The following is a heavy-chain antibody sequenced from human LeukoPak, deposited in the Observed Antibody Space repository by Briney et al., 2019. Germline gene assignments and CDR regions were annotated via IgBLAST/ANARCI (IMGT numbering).Heavy chain of an antibody. CDR2: ISSSSRTT. CDR1: GFTFSSYS. D-gene: IGHD3-16*01. CDR3: ARSRGYYDYAHDAFDI. J-gene: IGHJ3*02. Sequence: GGSLRLSCAASGFTFSSYSMNWVRQAPGKGLEWVSYISSSSRTTYYADSVKGRFTISRDNAKNSLYLQMNSLRAEDTAVYYCARSRGYYDYAHDAFDIWGQGTMVTVSS. V-gene: IGHV3-48*04.